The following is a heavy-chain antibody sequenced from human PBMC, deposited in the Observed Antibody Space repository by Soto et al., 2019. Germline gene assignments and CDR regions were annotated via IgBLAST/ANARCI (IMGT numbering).Heavy chain of an antibody. CDR1: GFTFNNYA. CDR3: AKHGPQYSSSLTHY. Sequence: EVQLLESGGGLVQPGESLRLSCAGSGFTFNNYAMTWVRQAPGKGPEWVSAISGGGDTTYYADSVKGRFTISRDNSKNTLYLQMNSLRAEVTAVYYCAKHGPQYSSSLTHYWGQGTLVTVSS. CDR2: ISGGGDTT. J-gene: IGHJ4*02. V-gene: IGHV3-23*01. D-gene: IGHD6-13*01.